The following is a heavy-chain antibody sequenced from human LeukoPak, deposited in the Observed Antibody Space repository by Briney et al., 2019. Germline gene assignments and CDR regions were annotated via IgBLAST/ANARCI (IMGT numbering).Heavy chain of an antibody. CDR3: ARDPQVYVSGLPRVGWFDP. D-gene: IGHD6-19*01. CDR2: ISGNGHFT. J-gene: IGHJ5*02. V-gene: IGHV3-23*01. CDR1: GFTFDSYA. Sequence: GGSLRLSCAASGFTFDSYAMNWVRQSPVKGLEWVAAISGNGHFTYYGDSVKGRFTISRYNFKNTLYLQLNSLRAEDTGMYFCARDPQVYVSGLPRVGWFDPWGQGTRVTVSS.